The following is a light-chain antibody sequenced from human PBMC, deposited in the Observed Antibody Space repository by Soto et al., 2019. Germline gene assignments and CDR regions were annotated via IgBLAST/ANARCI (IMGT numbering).Light chain of an antibody. J-gene: IGKJ4*02. CDR1: QSIYSK. CDR2: LAS. CDR3: QQYNILPLT. V-gene: IGKV3-15*01. Sequence: EIVMTQSPATLSVSPGDRATLSCRASQSIYSKVVWYQQKPSQAPRLLIYLASTRATGIPARFTGSESGTEFTLTISSLQSEDCAIYYCQQYNILPLTCGGGIKVDIK.